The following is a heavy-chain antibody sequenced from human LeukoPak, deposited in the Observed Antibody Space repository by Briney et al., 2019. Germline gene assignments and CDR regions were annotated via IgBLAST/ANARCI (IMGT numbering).Heavy chain of an antibody. J-gene: IGHJ6*02. Sequence: PSETLSLTCTVSGGSISSYYWSWIRQPAGKGLEWIGRIDTSGSTNYNPSLKSRVTMSVDTSKNQFSLKLSSVTAADTAVYYCARDFSSTDYYYYGMDVWGQGTTVTVSS. V-gene: IGHV4-4*07. CDR3: ARDFSSTDYYYYGMDV. D-gene: IGHD2-2*01. CDR2: IDTSGST. CDR1: GGSISSYY.